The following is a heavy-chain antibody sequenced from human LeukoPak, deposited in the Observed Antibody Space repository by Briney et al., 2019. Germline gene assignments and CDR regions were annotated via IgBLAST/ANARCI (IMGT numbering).Heavy chain of an antibody. V-gene: IGHV4-59*11. D-gene: IGHD4-17*01. CDR3: ARDLVTVTKGFDI. CDR2: ISYIGST. J-gene: IGHJ3*02. CDR1: ADSFSSHY. Sequence: PSETLSLTCAVFADSFSSHYWTWLRQPPGKGLEWIGYISYIGSTNYNPSLKSRVTISIDTSKNHFSLKLSSVTAADTAVYYCARDLVTVTKGFDIWGQGTMVSVSS.